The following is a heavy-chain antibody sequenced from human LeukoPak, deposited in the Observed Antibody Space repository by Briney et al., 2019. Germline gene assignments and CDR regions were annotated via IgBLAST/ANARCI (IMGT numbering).Heavy chain of an antibody. CDR1: GGSISSSSYY. CDR2: IYYSGST. J-gene: IGHJ4*02. V-gene: IGHV4-39*01. Sequence: SSETLSLTCTVSGGSISSSSYYWGWIRQPPGKGLEWIGSIYYSGSTYYNPSLKSRVTISVDTSKNQFSLKLSSVTAADTAVYYCARQAVAGRGFDYWGQGTLVTVSS. D-gene: IGHD6-19*01. CDR3: ARQAVAGRGFDY.